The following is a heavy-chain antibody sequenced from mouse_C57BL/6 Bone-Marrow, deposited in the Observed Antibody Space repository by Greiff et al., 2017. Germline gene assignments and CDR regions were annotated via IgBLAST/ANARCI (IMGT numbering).Heavy chain of an antibody. CDR3: AKEGPMYYYGSSYAMDY. J-gene: IGHJ4*01. Sequence: EVTLMESGGGLVKPGGSLKLSCAASGFTFSSYAMSWVRQTQEKRLEWVATISDGGSYTYYPDNVKGRFTISRDNAKNNLYLQMSHLKSEDTAMYYCAKEGPMYYYGSSYAMDYGGQGTSVTVSS. CDR1: GFTFSSYA. D-gene: IGHD1-1*01. V-gene: IGHV5-4*01. CDR2: ISDGGSYT.